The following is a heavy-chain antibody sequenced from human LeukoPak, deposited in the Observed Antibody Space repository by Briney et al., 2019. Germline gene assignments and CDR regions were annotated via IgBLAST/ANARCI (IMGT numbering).Heavy chain of an antibody. CDR2: IIPILGIA. CDR3: ARDPPTAKSWSGKNWFDP. V-gene: IGHV1-69*04. Sequence: ASVKVSCKASGGTFSSYAISWVPQAPGQGLEWMGRIIPILGIANYAQKFQGRVTITADKSTSTAYMELSSLRSEDTAVYYCARDPPTAKSWSGKNWFDPWGQGTLVTVSS. D-gene: IGHD2-21*02. CDR1: GGTFSSYA. J-gene: IGHJ5*02.